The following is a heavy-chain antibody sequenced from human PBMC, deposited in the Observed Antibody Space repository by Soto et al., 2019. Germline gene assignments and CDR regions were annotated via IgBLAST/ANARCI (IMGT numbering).Heavy chain of an antibody. CDR2: ISYDGSNK. CDR1: GFTFSSYA. D-gene: IGHD1-1*01. V-gene: IGHV3-30-3*01. Sequence: QVHLVESGGGVVQPGRSLRLSCAASGFTFSSYAMHWVRQAPGKGLEWVAVISYDGSNKYYADSVKGRFTISRDNSKNTLYLQMNSLRAEDTAVYYCARDRLRYNWNDFPYYYYGMDVWGQGTTDTVSS. J-gene: IGHJ6*02. CDR3: ARDRLRYNWNDFPYYYYGMDV.